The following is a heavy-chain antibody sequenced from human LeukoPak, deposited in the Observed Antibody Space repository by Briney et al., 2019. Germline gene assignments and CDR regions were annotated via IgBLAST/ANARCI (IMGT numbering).Heavy chain of an antibody. D-gene: IGHD3-9*01. CDR3: AKSILTGYYRVPIDAFDI. Sequence: SLSLSCAASRRTFSSNGMDWVGQAPGKGLEWVAVISYDGSNKYYADSVKGRFTISRDNSKNTLYLQMNSLRAEDTAVYYCAKSILTGYYRVPIDAFDIWGQGTMVTVSS. J-gene: IGHJ3*02. CDR1: RRTFSSNG. CDR2: ISYDGSNK. V-gene: IGHV3-30*18.